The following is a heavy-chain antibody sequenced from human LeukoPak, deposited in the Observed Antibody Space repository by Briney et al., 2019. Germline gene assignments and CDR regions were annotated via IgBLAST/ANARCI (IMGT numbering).Heavy chain of an antibody. Sequence: GRSLRLSCAASGFTFSSYGMHWVRQAPGKGLEWVAVIWYDGSNKYYADSVKGRFTISRDNSKNTLYLQMNSLRAEDTAVYYCARDPITRDSSGYYYWIDYWGQGTLVTVSS. D-gene: IGHD3-22*01. V-gene: IGHV3-33*01. CDR1: GFTFSSYG. J-gene: IGHJ4*02. CDR2: IWYDGSNK. CDR3: ARDPITRDSSGYYYWIDY.